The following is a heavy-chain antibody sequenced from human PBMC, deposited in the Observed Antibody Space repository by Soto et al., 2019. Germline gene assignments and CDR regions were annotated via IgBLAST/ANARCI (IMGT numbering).Heavy chain of an antibody. Sequence: SVKVSCKASGGTFSSYTISWVRQAPGQGLEWMGRIIPILGIANYAQKFQGRVTITADKSMSTAYMELSSLRSEDTAVYYCASDCSSTSCYGLFPDYYYYYYMDVWGKGTTVTVSS. CDR2: IIPILGIA. V-gene: IGHV1-69*02. CDR3: ASDCSSTSCYGLFPDYYYYYYMDV. J-gene: IGHJ6*03. D-gene: IGHD2-2*01. CDR1: GGTFSSYT.